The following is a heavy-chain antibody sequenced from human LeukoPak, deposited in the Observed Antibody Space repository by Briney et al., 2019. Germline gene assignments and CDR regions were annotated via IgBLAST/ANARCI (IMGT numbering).Heavy chain of an antibody. Sequence: ASVKVSCKASGGTFSSYAISWVRQAPGQGLEWMGWINPNSGGTNYAQKFQGRVTMTRDTSISTAYMELSSLRSDDTAVFYCARDYYDSSGYGSFDYWGQGTLVTVSS. D-gene: IGHD3-22*01. V-gene: IGHV1-2*02. CDR2: INPNSGGT. CDR3: ARDYYDSSGYGSFDY. CDR1: GGTFSSYA. J-gene: IGHJ4*02.